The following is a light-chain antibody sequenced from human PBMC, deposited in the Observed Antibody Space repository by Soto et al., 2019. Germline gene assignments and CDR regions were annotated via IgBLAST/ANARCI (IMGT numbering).Light chain of an antibody. J-gene: IGKJ5*01. CDR1: QSVSIN. CDR2: DTS. Sequence: EIVMTQSSAALSVSPGERATLSCRASQSVSINLAWYQQKPGQAPRLLIYDTSTRATGIPARFSGSGSGTEFTLTISSLQSEYFAVYYCQQYNNWPPITFGQGTRLEIK. CDR3: QQYNNWPPIT. V-gene: IGKV3-15*01.